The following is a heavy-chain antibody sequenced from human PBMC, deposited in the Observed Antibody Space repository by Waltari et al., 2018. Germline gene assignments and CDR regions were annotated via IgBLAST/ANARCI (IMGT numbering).Heavy chain of an antibody. Sequence: QVQLVQSGAEVKKPGASVKVSCKASGYTFTSYYMRWVRQAPGQGLEWMGKSNPGGGSTSYAQKFQCRVTMTRDTSTSTVYMELSSLRSEDTAVYYCARDSREGSGWLGAFDIWGQGTMVTVSS. V-gene: IGHV1-46*01. CDR1: GYTFTSYY. CDR2: SNPGGGST. J-gene: IGHJ3*02. D-gene: IGHD6-19*01. CDR3: ARDSREGSGWLGAFDI.